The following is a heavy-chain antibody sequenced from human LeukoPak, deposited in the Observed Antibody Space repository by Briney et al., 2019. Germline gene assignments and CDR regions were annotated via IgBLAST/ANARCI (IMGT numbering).Heavy chain of an antibody. V-gene: IGHV1-69*04. CDR2: IIPILGIA. CDR1: GGTFSSYA. Sequence: SVKVSCKASGGTFSSYAVSWVRQAPGQGLEWMGRIIPILGIANYAQKFQGRVTITADKSTSTAYMELSSLRSEDTAVYYCARGYSSGWYGWGQGTLVTVSS. CDR3: ARGYSSGWYG. D-gene: IGHD6-19*01. J-gene: IGHJ4*02.